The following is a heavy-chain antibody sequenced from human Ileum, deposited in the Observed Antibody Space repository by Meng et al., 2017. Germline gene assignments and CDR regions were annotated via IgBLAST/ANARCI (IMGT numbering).Heavy chain of an antibody. J-gene: IGHJ4*02. CDR3: AKGGRQLWSTIDY. V-gene: IGHV3-30*18. CDR1: GFTFSSYG. Sequence: GESLKISCAASGFTFSSYGMHWVRQAPGKGLEWLAVISSDGSDKYYANSVKGRFTISRDNSKNTLYLQMNSLRAEDTAVYYCAKGGRQLWSTIDYWGQGTLVTVSS. CDR2: ISSDGSDK. D-gene: IGHD5-18*01.